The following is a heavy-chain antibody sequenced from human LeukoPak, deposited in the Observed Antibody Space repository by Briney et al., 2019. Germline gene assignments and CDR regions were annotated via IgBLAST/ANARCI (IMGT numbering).Heavy chain of an antibody. V-gene: IGHV4-59*01. CDR3: ARSSGWTNWFDP. CDR1: GGSISGNY. J-gene: IGHJ5*02. CDR2: IYYTGNT. D-gene: IGHD6-19*01. Sequence: SETLSLTCTVSGGSISGNYWSWIRKPQGKGLEWIGYIYYTGNTKYNPSLKSRVTISEDTSKNQFSLKLSSVTAADTAVYYCARSSGWTNWFDPWGQGTLVTVSS.